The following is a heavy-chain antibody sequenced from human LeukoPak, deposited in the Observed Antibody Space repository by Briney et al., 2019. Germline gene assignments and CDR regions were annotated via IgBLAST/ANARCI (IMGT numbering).Heavy chain of an antibody. CDR2: IYYSGST. CDR3: ARDLLNLYDYVWGSYPPIDAFDI. V-gene: IGHV4-39*07. D-gene: IGHD3-16*01. J-gene: IGHJ3*02. CDR1: GGSFSSSSYY. Sequence: SETLSLTCTVSGGSFSSSSYYWGWIRQPPGKGLEWIGTIYYSGSTYYNPSLKSRVTISVDTSKNQFSLKLSSVTAADTAVYYCARDLLNLYDYVWGSYPPIDAFDIWGQGTMVTVSS.